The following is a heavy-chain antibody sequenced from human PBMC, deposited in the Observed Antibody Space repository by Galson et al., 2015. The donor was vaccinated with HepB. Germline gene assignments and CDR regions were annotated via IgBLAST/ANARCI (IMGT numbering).Heavy chain of an antibody. D-gene: IGHD3-22*01. CDR3: ARGGPRITHEVKYWFDP. J-gene: IGHJ5*02. Sequence: SCKASGYTFTNYYIHWVRQAPGQGLEWMGIINPSGGGSTYGQRFQGRVTMTRDTSTSTVYMELSSLRSEDTAVYFCARGGPRITHEVKYWFDPWGQGTLVTVSS. CDR1: GYTFTNYY. CDR2: INPSGGGS. V-gene: IGHV1-46*01.